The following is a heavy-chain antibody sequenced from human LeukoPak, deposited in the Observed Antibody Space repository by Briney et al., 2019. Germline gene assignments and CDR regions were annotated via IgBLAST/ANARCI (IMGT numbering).Heavy chain of an antibody. CDR3: TRDSLLLWD. CDR2: IRSKAYGGTT. J-gene: IGHJ4*02. D-gene: IGHD2-2*01. CDR1: GFTFGDYA. V-gene: IGHV3-49*04. Sequence: GGSLRLSCTASGFTFGDYAMNWVRQAPGKGLEWVGFIRSKAYGGTTEYAASVKGRFTISRDDSKSIAYLQMNSLKTEDTAVYYCTRDSLLLWDWGQGTLVTVSS.